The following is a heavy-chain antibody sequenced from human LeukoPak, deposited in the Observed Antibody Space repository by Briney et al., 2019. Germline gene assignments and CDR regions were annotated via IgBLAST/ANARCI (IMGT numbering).Heavy chain of an antibody. CDR2: TYYRSKWYN. D-gene: IGHD2-2*02. V-gene: IGHV6-1*01. CDR3: ARGGCSSTSCYIDYWYFDL. Sequence: SQTLSLTCAISGDSVSSNSAAWNWIRQSPSRGLEWLGRTYYRSKWYNDYAVSVKSRITINPDTSKNQFSLQQNSVTPEDTAVYYCARGGCSSTSCYIDYWYFDLWGRGTLVTVSS. J-gene: IGHJ2*01. CDR1: GDSVSSNSAA.